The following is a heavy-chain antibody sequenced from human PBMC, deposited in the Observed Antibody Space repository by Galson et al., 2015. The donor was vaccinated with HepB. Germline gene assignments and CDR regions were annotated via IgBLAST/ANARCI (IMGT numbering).Heavy chain of an antibody. CDR2: IVVGSGNT. CDR3: AAGAVEIRYFDWDAFDI. D-gene: IGHD3-9*01. J-gene: IGHJ3*02. CDR1: GFTFTSSA. V-gene: IGHV1-58*02. Sequence: SVKVSCKASGFTFTSSAMQWVRQARGQRLEWIGWIVVGSGNTNYAQKFQERVTITRDMSTSTAYMELSSLRSEDTAVYYCAAGAVEIRYFDWDAFDIWGQGTMVTVSS.